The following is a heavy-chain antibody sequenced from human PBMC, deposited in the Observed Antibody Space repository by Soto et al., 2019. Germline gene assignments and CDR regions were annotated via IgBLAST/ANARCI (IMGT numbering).Heavy chain of an antibody. CDR1: DGSFSGYY. CDR3: ERNSGSYLGRAFDI. Sequence: PSETLALTSAVYDGSFSGYYWSWIRQPPGKGLEWIGEINHSGSTNYNPSLKSRVTISVDTSKNQFSLKLSSVTAADTAVYYCERNSGSYLGRAFDICGQGSIVT. V-gene: IGHV4-34*01. CDR2: INHSGST. D-gene: IGHD1-26*01. J-gene: IGHJ3*02.